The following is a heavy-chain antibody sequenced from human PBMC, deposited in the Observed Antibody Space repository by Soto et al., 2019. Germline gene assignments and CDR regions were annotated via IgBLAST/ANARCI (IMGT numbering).Heavy chain of an antibody. CDR2: INHSGST. J-gene: IGHJ6*02. CDR1: GGSFSGYY. Sequence: PSETLSLTCAVYGGSFSGYYWSWIRQPPGKGLEWIGEINHSGSTNYNPSLKSRVIISVDTSKNQFSLKLSSVTAADTAVYYCARNGSYYDFWSGYYFGGGMDVWGQGTTVTV. D-gene: IGHD3-3*01. V-gene: IGHV4-34*01. CDR3: ARNGSYYDFWSGYYFGGGMDV.